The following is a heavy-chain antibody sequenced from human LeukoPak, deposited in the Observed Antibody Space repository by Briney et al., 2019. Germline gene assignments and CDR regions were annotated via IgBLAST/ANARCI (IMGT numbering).Heavy chain of an antibody. CDR1: GFTFTGYE. CDR2: ISSSGSTI. Sequence: GGSLRLSCAASGFTFTGYEMNWVRQAPGKGLAWVSYISSSGSTIYYADSVKGRSTISRDNAKNSLYLQMNSLRAEDTAVYYCARGDGGYYYGMDVWGKGTTVTVSS. D-gene: IGHD2-21*01. CDR3: ARGDGGYYYGMDV. V-gene: IGHV3-48*03. J-gene: IGHJ6*04.